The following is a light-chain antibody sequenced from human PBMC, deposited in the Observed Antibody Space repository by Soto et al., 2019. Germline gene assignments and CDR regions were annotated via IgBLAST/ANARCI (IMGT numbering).Light chain of an antibody. J-gene: IGKJ3*01. CDR1: QGIDNH. CDR2: GAS. CDR3: QKYNSAPLT. Sequence: DIQVTQSPSSLSASVGDRVTITCRASQGIDNHLAWYQQKPGKAPKLLIYGASTLPSGVPSRFSGSGSGTDFTLTISSLQPEDVASYYCQKYNSAPLTFGPGTRVDIK. V-gene: IGKV1-27*01.